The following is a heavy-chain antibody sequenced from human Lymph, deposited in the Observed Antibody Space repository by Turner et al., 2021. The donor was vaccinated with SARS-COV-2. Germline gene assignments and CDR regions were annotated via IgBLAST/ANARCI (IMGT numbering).Heavy chain of an antibody. D-gene: IGHD6-13*01. CDR3: ARDDINTLIAAAVPFDY. J-gene: IGHJ4*02. V-gene: IGHV3-33*01. CDR1: GFTFSSLG. Sequence: QVQLVESGGGVVQPGRSLRLPCAAPGFTFSSLGMHWVRQAPGKGLEWVAVIWYDGSNKYYADSVKGRFTISRDNSKNTLYLQMNSLRAEDTAVYYCARDDINTLIAAAVPFDYWGQGTLVTVSS. CDR2: IWYDGSNK.